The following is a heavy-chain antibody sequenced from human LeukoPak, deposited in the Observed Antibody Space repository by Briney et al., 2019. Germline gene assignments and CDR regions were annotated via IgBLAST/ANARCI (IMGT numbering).Heavy chain of an antibody. J-gene: IGHJ5*02. V-gene: IGHV3-7*01. CDR2: ISPDGSVR. CDR1: GFTFNKFW. D-gene: IGHD3-10*01. Sequence: GGSLRLSCEGSGFTFNKFWITWVRHVPGRGLEWVTNISPDGSVRKYVDSVKGRFAISRDNAQNSVSLHMSSLRPDDTAIYYCARVISFGDTSDPWGQGTHVIVSS. CDR3: ARVISFGDTSDP.